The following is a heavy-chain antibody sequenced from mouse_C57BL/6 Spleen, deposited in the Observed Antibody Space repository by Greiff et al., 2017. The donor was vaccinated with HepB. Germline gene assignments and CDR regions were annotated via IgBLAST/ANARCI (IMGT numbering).Heavy chain of an antibody. CDR1: GFSLTSYG. V-gene: IGHV2-4*01. D-gene: IGHD2-3*01. J-gene: IGHJ4*01. Sequence: QVQLKQSGPGLVQPSQSLSITCTVSGFSLTSYGVHWVRQPPGKGLEWLGVIWSGGSTDYNAAFISRLSISKDNSKSKAFFKRSSLQADDTAVYYCANNDGYSDAMDYWGQGTSVTVSS. CDR3: ANNDGYSDAMDY. CDR2: IWSGGST.